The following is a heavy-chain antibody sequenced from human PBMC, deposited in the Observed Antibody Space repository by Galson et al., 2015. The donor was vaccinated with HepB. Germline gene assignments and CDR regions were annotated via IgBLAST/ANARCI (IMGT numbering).Heavy chain of an antibody. Sequence: SVKVSCKASGYTFTSYAMHWVRQAPGQRLEWMGWINAGNGNTKYSQKFQGRVTITRDTSASTAYMELSSLRSEDTAVYYCARGQYCSGGSCYSGYYYGMDVWGQGTTVTVSS. CDR1: GYTFTSYA. CDR3: ARGQYCSGGSCYSGYYYGMDV. CDR2: INAGNGNT. J-gene: IGHJ6*02. V-gene: IGHV1-3*01. D-gene: IGHD2-15*01.